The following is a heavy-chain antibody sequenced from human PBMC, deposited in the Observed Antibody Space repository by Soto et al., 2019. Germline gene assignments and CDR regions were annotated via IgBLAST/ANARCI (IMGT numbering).Heavy chain of an antibody. CDR3: GRAGRWLPEEVVAL. Sequence: NPSETLSLTCGVSGGSFSGYYWSWIRQPPGKGLEWIGEVNDSGNSNYNPSLKRRVVISVDTPKNEFSLKMNTVTAADTGVYYCGRAGRWLPEEVVALGGRGALAPVS. V-gene: IGHV4-34*01. J-gene: IGHJ4*02. CDR1: GGSFSGYY. D-gene: IGHD3-22*01. CDR2: VNDSGNS.